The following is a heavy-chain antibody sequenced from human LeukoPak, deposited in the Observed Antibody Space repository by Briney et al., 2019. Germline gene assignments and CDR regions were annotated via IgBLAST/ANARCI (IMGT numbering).Heavy chain of an antibody. Sequence: GASVKVSCKTSGYSFTVYYMHWVRQAPGQGLEWRGWINPNSGGTSSAQKFPGRVTMTRDTSITTVYMEVSWLTSDDTAIYYCARADRLHGGPYLIGPWGQGTLVTVSS. D-gene: IGHD2-21*01. CDR1: GYSFTVYY. CDR3: ARADRLHGGPYLIGP. V-gene: IGHV1-2*02. J-gene: IGHJ5*02. CDR2: INPNSGGT.